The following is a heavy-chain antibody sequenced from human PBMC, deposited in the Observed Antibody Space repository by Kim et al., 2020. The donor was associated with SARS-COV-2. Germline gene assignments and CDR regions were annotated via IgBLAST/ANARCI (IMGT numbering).Heavy chain of an antibody. V-gene: IGHV3-11*05. J-gene: IGHJ4*02. CDR2: LSSSGSYT. CDR3: ARVKLGSSSWYVLDS. CDR1: GFSFSDYY. Sequence: GGSLRLSCTASGFSFSDYYMTWIRQAPGKGLEWLSYLSSSGSYTNYADSVKGRFTISRDNAKNSLYLQINSLRVEDTAMYYCARVKLGSSSWYVLDSWGQGTLVTVSS. D-gene: IGHD6-13*01.